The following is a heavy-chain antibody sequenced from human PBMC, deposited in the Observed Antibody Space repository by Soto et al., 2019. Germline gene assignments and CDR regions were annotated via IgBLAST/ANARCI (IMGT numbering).Heavy chain of an antibody. CDR2: IIPTFGTT. V-gene: IGHV1-69*13. D-gene: IGHD6-6*01. Sequence: SVKVSCKAPGGNFSSNGIRWVRQAPGQGLEFMGGIIPTFGTTNYAHKFRGRVPMTADESTGTAYMALSSLTSDDTAVYYCAKDLTRQLAYWLDPWGQGTQVTVSS. CDR3: AKDLTRQLAYWLDP. CDR1: GGNFSSNG. J-gene: IGHJ5*02.